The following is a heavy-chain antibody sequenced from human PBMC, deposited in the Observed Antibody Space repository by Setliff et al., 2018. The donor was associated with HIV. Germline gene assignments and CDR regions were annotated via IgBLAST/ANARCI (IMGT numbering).Heavy chain of an antibody. CDR1: GGSISSYY. J-gene: IGHJ4*02. CDR3: ARADCSGGSCYSPGY. CDR2: IYDRGGT. V-gene: IGHV4-59*01. Sequence: KPSETLSLTCTVSGGSISSYYWSWIRQPPEKGLEWIGYIYDRGGTNYNLSLKSRVTISLDTSKNQFSLKLNSVTAADTAVYYCARADCSGGSCYSPGYWGQGTLVTVSS. D-gene: IGHD2-15*01.